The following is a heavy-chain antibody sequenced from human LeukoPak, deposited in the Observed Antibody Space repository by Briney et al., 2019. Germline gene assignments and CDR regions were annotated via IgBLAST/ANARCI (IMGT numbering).Heavy chain of an antibody. V-gene: IGHV4-39*01. CDR1: GGSISSSSYY. J-gene: IGHJ5*02. D-gene: IGHD2-21*01. Sequence: SETLSLTCTVSGGSISSSSYYWGWIRQPPGKGLEWIGSIYYSGSTYYNPSLKSRVTISVDTSKNQFSLKLSSVTAADTAGYYCARHLLNNWFDPWGQGTLVTVSS. CDR2: IYYSGST. CDR3: ARHLLNNWFDP.